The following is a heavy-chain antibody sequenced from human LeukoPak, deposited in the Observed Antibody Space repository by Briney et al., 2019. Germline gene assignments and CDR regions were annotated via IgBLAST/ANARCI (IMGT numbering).Heavy chain of an antibody. Sequence: SETLSLTCTVSGYSISSGYYWGWIRQPPGKGLEWIGSIYHSGSTYYNPSLKSRVTISVDTSKNQFSLKLSSVTAADTAVYYCARLNLDSSMDYWGQGTLVTVSS. V-gene: IGHV4-38-2*02. J-gene: IGHJ4*02. CDR1: GYSISSGYY. CDR3: ARLNLDSSMDY. CDR2: IYHSGST. D-gene: IGHD3-22*01.